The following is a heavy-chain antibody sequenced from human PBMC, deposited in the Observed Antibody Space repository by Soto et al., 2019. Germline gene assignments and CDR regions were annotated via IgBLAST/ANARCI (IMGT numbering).Heavy chain of an antibody. J-gene: IGHJ6*02. V-gene: IGHV3-21*01. Sequence: EVQLVESGGGLVKPGGSLRLSCAASGFTFSSYSMNWVRQAPGKGLEWVSSISSSSSYIYYADSVKGRFTISRDNAKNSLYLQMNSLRAEDTAVYYCASLQGGDYYYYGMDVWGQGTTVTGSS. CDR3: ASLQGGDYYYYGMDV. CDR2: ISSSSSYI. CDR1: GFTFSSYS. D-gene: IGHD3-16*01.